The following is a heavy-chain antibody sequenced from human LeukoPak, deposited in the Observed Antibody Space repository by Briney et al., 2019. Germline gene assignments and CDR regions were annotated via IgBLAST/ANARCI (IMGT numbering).Heavy chain of an antibody. CDR3: ARDYYYDSKRDYYYGMGV. CDR1: GGSISSYY. J-gene: IGHJ6*02. V-gene: IGHV4-59*01. D-gene: IGHD3-22*01. CDR2: IYYSGST. Sequence: PSETLSLTCTVSGGSISSYYWSWIRQPPGKGLEWIGYIYYSGSTNYNPSLKSRVTISVDTSKNQFSLKLSSVTAADTAVYYCARDYYYDSKRDYYYGMGVWGQGTTVTVSS.